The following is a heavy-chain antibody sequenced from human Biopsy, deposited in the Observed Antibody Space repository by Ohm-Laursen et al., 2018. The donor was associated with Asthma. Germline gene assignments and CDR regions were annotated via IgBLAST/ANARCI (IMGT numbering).Heavy chain of an antibody. D-gene: IGHD6-13*01. J-gene: IGHJ6*02. CDR3: ASPSSSREILYYYYNMDI. CDR2: ISPVFGST. V-gene: IGHV1-69*06. Sequence: SVKVSCKASGDTFGNYATSWVRQAPGLGLEWMGGISPVFGSTNIAQKFQGRVTISADIFTKTAYLEVSSLRSDDTAVYYCASPSSSREILYYYYNMDIWGQGTTVTV. CDR1: GDTFGNYA.